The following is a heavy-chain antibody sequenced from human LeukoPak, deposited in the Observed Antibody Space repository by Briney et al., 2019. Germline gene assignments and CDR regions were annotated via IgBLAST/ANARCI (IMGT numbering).Heavy chain of an antibody. CDR3: AREIAATGEFDY. CDR2: ISVYNGNT. CDR1: GYTFTTYA. Sequence: ASVKVSCKASGYTFTTYAISWVRQAPGQGLEWMGWISVYNGNTNYAQKLQGRATMTTDTSTSTAYMELRSLRSGDTAVYYCAREIAATGEFDYWGQGTLVTVSS. V-gene: IGHV1-18*01. D-gene: IGHD6-13*01. J-gene: IGHJ4*02.